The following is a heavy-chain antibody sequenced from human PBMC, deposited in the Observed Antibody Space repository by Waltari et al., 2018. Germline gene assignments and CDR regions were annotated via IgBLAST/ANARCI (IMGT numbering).Heavy chain of an antibody. V-gene: IGHV4-34*01. CDR2: INHSGST. CDR3: SRGHGIKRAVYFDY. D-gene: IGHD1-26*01. J-gene: IGHJ4*02. Sequence: QVQLQQWGAGLLKPSETLSLTCAVYGGSFSGYYWSWIRQPPGKGLEWIGEINHSGSTNSNPSLKSRVTISVDTSKNQFSLKLISVTAADTAVYYCSRGHGIKRAVYFDYWGQGTLVTVSS. CDR1: GGSFSGYY.